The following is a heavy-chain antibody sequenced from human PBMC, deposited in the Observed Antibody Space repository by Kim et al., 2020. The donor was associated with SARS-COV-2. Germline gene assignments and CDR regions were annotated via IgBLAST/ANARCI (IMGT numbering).Heavy chain of an antibody. CDR3: ARINGAYYYYAMDV. Sequence: SGPTLVKPTQTLTLTCTFSGFSLSTTGMCVSWIRQPPGKALEWLARIHWDDAKYYSTSLKTRLAISKDTSKNQVVLTVTNVDPVDTATYYCARINGAYYYYAMDVWGQGTTVTVSS. D-gene: IGHD2-8*01. CDR2: IHWDDAK. V-gene: IGHV2-70*11. CDR1: GFSLSTTGMC. J-gene: IGHJ6*02.